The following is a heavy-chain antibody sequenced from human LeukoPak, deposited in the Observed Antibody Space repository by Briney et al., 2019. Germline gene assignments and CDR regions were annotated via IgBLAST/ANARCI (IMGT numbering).Heavy chain of an antibody. CDR3: ARDYRPYSSGSGDY. Sequence: ASVKVSCKASGYTFTNYGISWVRQAPGQGLEWMGWISAYNGNTNYAQKLQGRVTMTTDTSTTTAYMELRSLISDDTAVYYCARDYRPYSSGSGDYWGQGTLLTVSS. CDR2: ISAYNGNT. J-gene: IGHJ4*02. V-gene: IGHV1-18*01. D-gene: IGHD6-19*01. CDR1: GYTFTNYG.